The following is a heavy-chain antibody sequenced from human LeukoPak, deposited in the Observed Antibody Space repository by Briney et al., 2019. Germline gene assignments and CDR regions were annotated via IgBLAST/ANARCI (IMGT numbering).Heavy chain of an antibody. V-gene: IGHV3-74*03. CDR1: TVISRNSW. J-gene: IGHJ6*02. CDR2: ITIDGSST. CDR3: TRDRFYAVDA. Sequence: GGSLRLSCVASTVISRNSWMHWVRQAPGKGLVWVSRITIDGSSTAYADFVKGRFTISRDSAKNTLYLQMNSLRAEDTAVYYCTRDRFYAVDAWGQGTTVTV.